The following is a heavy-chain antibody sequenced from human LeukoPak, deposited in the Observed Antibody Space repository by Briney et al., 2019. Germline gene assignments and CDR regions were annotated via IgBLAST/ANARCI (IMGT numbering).Heavy chain of an antibody. Sequence: QPGRSLRLSCAASGFIFNNYALHWVRQAPGKGLEWVTVISYDGNNKYYADSVRGRFTISRDNPKRTLYLQMNSLRPEDTAVYYCARQEVGIGWFIDFWGQGTLVTVSS. V-gene: IGHV3-30-3*01. J-gene: IGHJ4*02. CDR2: ISYDGNNK. CDR1: GFIFNNYA. D-gene: IGHD6-19*01. CDR3: ARQEVGIGWFIDF.